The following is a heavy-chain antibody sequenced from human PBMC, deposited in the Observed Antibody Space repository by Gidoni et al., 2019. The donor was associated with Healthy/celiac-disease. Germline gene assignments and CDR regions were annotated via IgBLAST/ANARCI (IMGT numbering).Heavy chain of an antibody. V-gene: IGHV3-15*01. Sequence: EVQLVESGGGLVKPGGSLRLSCAASGFTFSNAWMSWVRQAPGKGLEWVGRIKSKTDGGTTDYAAPVKGRFTISRDDSKNTLYLQMNSLKTEDTAVYYCTTRGQDGYSSSWYGGWFDPWGQGTLVTVSS. D-gene: IGHD6-13*01. CDR1: GFTFSNAW. CDR3: TTRGQDGYSSSWYGGWFDP. CDR2: IKSKTDGGTT. J-gene: IGHJ5*02.